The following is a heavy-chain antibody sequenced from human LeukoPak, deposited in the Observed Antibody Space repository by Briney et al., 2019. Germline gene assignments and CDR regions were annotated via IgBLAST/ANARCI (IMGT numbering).Heavy chain of an antibody. CDR1: GFTFSDYW. Sequence: GGSLRLSCAASGFTFSDYWMLWVHQAPGKGLVWVSRILSDASSASYADSVKGRFTISRDIAKNTLYLQMNSLRAEDTAVYYCARVRITRANWFDPWGQGTLVTVSS. V-gene: IGHV3-74*01. CDR3: ARVRITRANWFDP. J-gene: IGHJ5*02. D-gene: IGHD2-2*01. CDR2: ILSDASSA.